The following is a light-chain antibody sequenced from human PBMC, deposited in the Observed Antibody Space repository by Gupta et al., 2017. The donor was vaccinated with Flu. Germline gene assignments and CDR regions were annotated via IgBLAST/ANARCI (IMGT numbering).Light chain of an antibody. CDR3: QVWDTTTDHVI. V-gene: IGLV3-21*02. J-gene: IGLJ2*01. Sequence: GQTATITCGGNNIGSKSVHWYQQKPGRAPVLVVHDDGDRPSGIPERFSDSNSGNTATLTITRVEDGDEADYYCQVWDTTTDHVIFGGGTKLTAL. CDR1: NIGSKS. CDR2: DDG.